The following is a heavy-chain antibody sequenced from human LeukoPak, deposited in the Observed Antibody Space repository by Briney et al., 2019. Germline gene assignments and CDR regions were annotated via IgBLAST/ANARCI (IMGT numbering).Heavy chain of an antibody. J-gene: IGHJ6*02. CDR3: ARNYDFWIPYGMDV. Sequence: GGSLRLSCSASGFTFSSYSMNWVRQAPGKGLEWVSYISSSSTIYYADSVKGRFTISRDNAKNSLYLQMNSLRAEDTAVYYCARNYDFWIPYGMDVWGQGTTVTVSS. V-gene: IGHV3-48*01. CDR1: GFTFSSYS. CDR2: ISSSSTI. D-gene: IGHD3-3*01.